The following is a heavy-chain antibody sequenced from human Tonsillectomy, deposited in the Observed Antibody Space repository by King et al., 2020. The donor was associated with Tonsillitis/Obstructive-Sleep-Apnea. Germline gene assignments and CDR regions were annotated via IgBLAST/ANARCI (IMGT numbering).Heavy chain of an antibody. D-gene: IGHD3-22*01. Sequence: QLQESGPGLVKPSETLSLTCTVSGGSISSYYWSWIRQPAGKGLEWIGRIYISGSTNYNPSLKSRVTMSGDTSKNQFSLKLRSVTAADTAIYSCARGRGYYAAIDYWGQGTLVTVSS. CDR1: GGSISSYY. CDR2: IYISGST. V-gene: IGHV4-4*07. J-gene: IGHJ4*02. CDR3: ARGRGYYAAIDY.